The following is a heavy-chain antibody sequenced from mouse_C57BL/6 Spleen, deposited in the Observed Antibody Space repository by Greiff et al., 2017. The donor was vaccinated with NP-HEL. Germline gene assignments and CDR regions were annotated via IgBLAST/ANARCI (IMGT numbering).Heavy chain of an antibody. J-gene: IGHJ1*03. CDR2: INYDGSST. V-gene: IGHV5-16*01. CDR1: GFTFSDYY. Sequence: EVKVVESEGGLVQPGSSMKLSCTASGFTFSDYYMAWVRQVPEKGLEWVANINYDGSSTYYLDSLKSRFIISSDNAKNILYLQMSSLKSEDTATYYFARDHYYGDWYFDVWGTGTTVTVSS. CDR3: ARDHYYGDWYFDV. D-gene: IGHD1-2*01.